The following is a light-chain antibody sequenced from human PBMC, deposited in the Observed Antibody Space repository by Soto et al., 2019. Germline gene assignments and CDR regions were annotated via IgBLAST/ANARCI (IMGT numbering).Light chain of an antibody. J-gene: IGKJ2*01. CDR2: GAS. CDR1: QSVSSD. CDR3: QQYNNWPPYT. Sequence: IVMTQSPATLSVSPGDRVTLSCRASQSVSSDLAWYRQRPGQAPRLLIYGASTRATGIPARFSGTGSGTEFTLTISSLQSEDFAIYYCQQYNNWPPYTFGQGTKVDIK. V-gene: IGKV3-15*01.